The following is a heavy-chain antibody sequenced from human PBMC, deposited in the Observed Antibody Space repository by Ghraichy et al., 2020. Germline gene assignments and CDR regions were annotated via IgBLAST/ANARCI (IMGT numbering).Heavy chain of an antibody. D-gene: IGHD6-19*01. CDR2: INAVSGDT. CDR1: GYTFIRSA. V-gene: IGHV1-3*01. J-gene: IGHJ4*02. CDR3: ARWTSDWDIDY. Sequence: ASVKVSCKASGYTFIRSAMHWVRQAPGQRLEWMGWINAVSGDTKYSQKFQGRLTITRDTSASTAYMELNSLRSEDTAVYYCARWTSDWDIDYWGQGTLVTVSS.